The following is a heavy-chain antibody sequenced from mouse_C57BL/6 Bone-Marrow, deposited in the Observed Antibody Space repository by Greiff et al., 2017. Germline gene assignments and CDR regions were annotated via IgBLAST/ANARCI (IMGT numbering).Heavy chain of an antibody. J-gene: IGHJ4*01. CDR2: IYPGDGDT. Sequence: VQLQQSGPELVKPGASVKISCKASGYAFSSSWMNWVKQRPGKGLEWIGRIYPGDGDTNYNGKFKGKAKLTADKSSSTAYMQLSSLTSEDSAVYVGARDGEVGLAMDYWGQGTSVTVSS. CDR3: ARDGEVGLAMDY. V-gene: IGHV1-82*01. CDR1: GYAFSSSW. D-gene: IGHD2-14*01.